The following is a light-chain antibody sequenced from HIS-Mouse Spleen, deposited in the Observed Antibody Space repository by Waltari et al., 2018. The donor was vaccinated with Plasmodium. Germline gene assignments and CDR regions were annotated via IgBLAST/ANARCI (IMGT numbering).Light chain of an antibody. J-gene: IGLJ1*01. CDR3: CSYAGSSYV. V-gene: IGLV2-23*01. Sequence: QSALTQPASVSGSPGPSITISCTGTSRDVGSYNLVSWYQQHPGKAPKLMIYEGSKRPSGVSNRFSGSKSGNTASLTISGLQAEDEADYYCCSYAGSSYVFGTGTKVTVL. CDR2: EGS. CDR1: SRDVGSYNL.